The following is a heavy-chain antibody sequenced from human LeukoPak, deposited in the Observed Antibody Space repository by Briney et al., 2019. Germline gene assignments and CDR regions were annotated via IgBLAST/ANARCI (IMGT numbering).Heavy chain of an antibody. J-gene: IGHJ3*02. CDR3: ARRHYGSIRLDAFDI. Sequence: SETLSLTCTVSGGSISSGDYYWSWIRQPPGKGLEWIGYIYYSGSTYYNPSLKSRVTISVDTSKNQFSLKLSSVTAADTAVYYCARRHYGSIRLDAFDIWGQGTMVTVSS. CDR2: IYYSGST. D-gene: IGHD3-10*01. CDR1: GGSISSGDYY. V-gene: IGHV4-30-4*01.